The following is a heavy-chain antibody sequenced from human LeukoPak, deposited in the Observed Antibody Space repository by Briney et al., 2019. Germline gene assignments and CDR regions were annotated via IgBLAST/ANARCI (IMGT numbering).Heavy chain of an antibody. V-gene: IGHV1-2*02. J-gene: IGHJ6*03. Sequence: ASVKVSCKASGYTFTGYYMHWVRQAPGQGLEWMGWINPNSGGTNYAQKFQGRVTMTRDTSISTAYMELSRLRSDDTAVYYCARDLDGNSSRAYYYYYMDVWGKGTTVTVSS. CDR2: INPNSGGT. D-gene: IGHD4-23*01. CDR1: GYTFTGYY. CDR3: ARDLDGNSSRAYYYYYMDV.